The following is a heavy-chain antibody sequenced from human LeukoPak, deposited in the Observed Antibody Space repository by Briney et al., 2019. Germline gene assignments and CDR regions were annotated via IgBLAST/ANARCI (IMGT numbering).Heavy chain of an antibody. CDR2: IYYSGST. CDR3: ARGPGGYFDY. J-gene: IGHJ4*02. Sequence: PSETLSLTCTVSGGSISSYYWSWIRQPPGKGLEWIGYIYYSGSTNYNPSLKSRVTISVDTSKNQFSLKLSSVTAADTAVYYCARGPGGYFDYWGQGTLVTVSS. CDR1: GGSISSYY. V-gene: IGHV4-59*12.